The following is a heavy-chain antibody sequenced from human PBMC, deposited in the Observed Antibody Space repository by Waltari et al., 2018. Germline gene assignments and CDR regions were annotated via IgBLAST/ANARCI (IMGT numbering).Heavy chain of an antibody. CDR1: GYNFATYA. V-gene: IGHV7-4-1*02. CDR2: INTNTGSP. J-gene: IGHJ4*02. Sequence: QVQLVQSGSEVKKPGASVNLSCMGYGYNFATYAFIWVRQAPGQGLEWMGWINTNTGSPTYAGAFTGRFVFSLDTSVNTAYLHISGLRAEDSAIYYCTSSHHSGWPDLDYWGQGTLVTVSS. CDR3: TSSHHSGWPDLDY. D-gene: IGHD6-19*01.